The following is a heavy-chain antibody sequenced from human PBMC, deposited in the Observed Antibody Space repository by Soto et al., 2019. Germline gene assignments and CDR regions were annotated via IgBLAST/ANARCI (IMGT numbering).Heavy chain of an antibody. CDR1: GYTFTSYA. CDR3: ARQVPRGWGYYYYGMDV. V-gene: IGHV1-3*01. J-gene: IGHJ6*02. CDR2: INAGNGNT. Sequence: QVQLVQSGAEVKKPGASVKVSCKASGYTFTSYAMHWVRQAPGQRLEWMGWINAGNGNTKYSQKFQGRVTITRDTSASTAYMELSSLRSEDTAVYYCARQVPRGWGYYYYGMDVWGQGTTVTVSS. D-gene: IGHD1-1*01.